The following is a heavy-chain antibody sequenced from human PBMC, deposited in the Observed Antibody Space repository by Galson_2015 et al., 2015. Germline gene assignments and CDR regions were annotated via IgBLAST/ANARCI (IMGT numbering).Heavy chain of an antibody. D-gene: IGHD2-2*01. CDR2: ISSSSSTI. CDR1: GFTFSSYS. Sequence: SLRLSCAASGFTFSSYSMNWVRQAPGKGLEWGSYISSSSSTIYYADSVKGRFTISRDNAKNSLYLQMNSLRDEHTAVYYCASGRYRSSTSCLDYWGQGTLATVSS. CDR3: ASGRYRSSTSCLDY. V-gene: IGHV3-48*02. J-gene: IGHJ4*02.